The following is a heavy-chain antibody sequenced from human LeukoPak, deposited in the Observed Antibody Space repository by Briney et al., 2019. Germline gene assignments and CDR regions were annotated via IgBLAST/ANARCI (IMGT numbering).Heavy chain of an antibody. Sequence: PSETLSLTCTVSGGSISSGSYYWSWIRQPAGKGLEWIGRIYTSGSTNYNPSLKSRVTISVDTSKNQFSLKLSSVTAADTAVYYCARNAIVVVPAAIKRGSTNWFDPWGQGTLVTVSS. CDR1: GGSISSGSYY. V-gene: IGHV4-61*02. CDR2: IYTSGST. J-gene: IGHJ5*02. D-gene: IGHD2-2*01. CDR3: ARNAIVVVPAAIKRGSTNWFDP.